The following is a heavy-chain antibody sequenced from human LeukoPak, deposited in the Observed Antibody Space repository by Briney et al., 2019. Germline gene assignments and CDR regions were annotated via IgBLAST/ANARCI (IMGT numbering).Heavy chain of an antibody. D-gene: IGHD1-26*01. Sequence: PSETLSLTCTVSGGSLGGGRFYWSWIRQSAGKGLEWIGHVYFSGSTNYNPSLKSRATISVDMARNQFSLKLTSVTAADTAVYYCARGPIIAGGSLFHYWGQGTLITVSS. V-gene: IGHV4-61*09. CDR3: ARGPIIAGGSLFHY. CDR1: GGSLGGGRFY. CDR2: VYFSGST. J-gene: IGHJ4*02.